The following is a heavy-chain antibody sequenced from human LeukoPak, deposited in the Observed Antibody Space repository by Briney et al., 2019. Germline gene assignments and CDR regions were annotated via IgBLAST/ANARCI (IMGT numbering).Heavy chain of an antibody. J-gene: IGHJ5*02. Sequence: KPSETLSLTCTVSGGSISPYFWSWIRQPPGKGLEWIGYISYTGSTIYNPSLKSRVTISVDTSKNQFSLQLTSVTAADTAVYYCARDDYRGVTNFDPWGQGTLVTVSS. CDR1: GGSISPYF. D-gene: IGHD3-10*01. CDR3: ARDDYRGVTNFDP. CDR2: ISYTGST. V-gene: IGHV4-59*01.